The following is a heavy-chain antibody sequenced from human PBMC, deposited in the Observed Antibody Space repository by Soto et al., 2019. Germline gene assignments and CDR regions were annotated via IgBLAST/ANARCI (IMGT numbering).Heavy chain of an antibody. D-gene: IGHD6-13*01. J-gene: IGHJ4*02. CDR1: GFTFSSYA. V-gene: IGHV3-23*01. CDR2: ISGSDGST. Sequence: EVQLLESGGGLVQPGGSLRLSCAASGFTFSSYAMNWVRQAPGKGLEWVSVISGSDGSTYYADSVKGRFTISRDNSKNPGKLQMNTLRAEDTAVYYCARRSTSWYFDYWGQGTLVTVSS. CDR3: ARRSTSWYFDY.